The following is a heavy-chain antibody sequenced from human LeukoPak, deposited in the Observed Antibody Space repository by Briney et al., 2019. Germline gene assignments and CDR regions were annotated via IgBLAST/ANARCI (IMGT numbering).Heavy chain of an antibody. J-gene: IGHJ4*02. Sequence: GASVKVSCKASGGTFSSYAISWVRQAPGQGLEWMGRIIPILGIANYAQKFQGRVTITADKSTSTAYMELSSLRSEDTAVYYCARDMARIGYSDSGPRGWGQGTLVTVSS. V-gene: IGHV1-69*04. D-gene: IGHD5-12*01. CDR3: ARDMARIGYSDSGPRG. CDR2: IIPILGIA. CDR1: GGTFSSYA.